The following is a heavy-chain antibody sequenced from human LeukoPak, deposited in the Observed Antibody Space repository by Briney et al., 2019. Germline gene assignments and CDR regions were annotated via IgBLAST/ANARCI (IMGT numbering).Heavy chain of an antibody. Sequence: SETLSLTCTVSGGSITNYYWSWIRQPPGKGLEWIGYIYYSGSTYYNPSLKSRVTISLDTSKNQFSLKLSSVTAADTAVYYCARAGDGGGRCGGLIDYWGQGTLVTVSS. D-gene: IGHD2-15*01. J-gene: IGHJ4*02. V-gene: IGHV4-59*01. CDR3: ARAGDGGGRCGGLIDY. CDR1: GGSITNYY. CDR2: IYYSGST.